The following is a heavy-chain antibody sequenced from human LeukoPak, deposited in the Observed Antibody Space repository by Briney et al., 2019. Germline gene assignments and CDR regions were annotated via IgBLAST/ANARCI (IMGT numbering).Heavy chain of an antibody. CDR3: AKDRSSWYYPFDS. V-gene: IGHV3-23*01. Sequence: GGSLRLSCAASGFTFNDEWMNWVRQAPGKGLEWVSVVSGGGHNTYYADSVKGRLTMSRDNSKRTVYLQMNSLRAEDTAVYYCAKDRSSWYYPFDSWGQGTLVTVSS. J-gene: IGHJ4*02. CDR1: GFTFNDEW. CDR2: VSGGGHNT. D-gene: IGHD3-3*01.